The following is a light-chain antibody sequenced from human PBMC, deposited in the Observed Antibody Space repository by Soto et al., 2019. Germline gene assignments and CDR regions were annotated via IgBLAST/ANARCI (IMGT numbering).Light chain of an antibody. CDR1: SSDVGAYNY. Sequence: QSALTQPPSASGSPGQSVTISCTGTSSDVGAYNYVSWYQQYPGKAPTLMIYEVNKRPSGVPDRFSGSKSGKTASLTVSGLQPEDEADYHCPSYAGSNIWVFGGGTKVTVL. V-gene: IGLV2-8*01. CDR3: PSYAGSNIWV. J-gene: IGLJ3*02. CDR2: EVN.